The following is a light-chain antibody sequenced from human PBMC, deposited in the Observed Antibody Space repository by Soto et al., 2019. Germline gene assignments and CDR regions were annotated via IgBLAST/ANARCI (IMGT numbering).Light chain of an antibody. J-gene: IGKJ5*01. Sequence: EIVMTQSPVTLSVSPGERVTLSCRASQSVSSNLAWYQQKPGQAPRLLIYDASTRATGIPARFSGSGSGTEFTLTISSLRSEESAVYYCQQYDKWPITFGQGTRLE. CDR2: DAS. CDR3: QQYDKWPIT. CDR1: QSVSSN. V-gene: IGKV3-15*01.